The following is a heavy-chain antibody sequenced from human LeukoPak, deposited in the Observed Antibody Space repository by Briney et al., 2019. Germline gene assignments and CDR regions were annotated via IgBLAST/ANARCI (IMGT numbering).Heavy chain of an antibody. D-gene: IGHD3-3*01. J-gene: IGHJ4*02. Sequence: GGSLRLSCAASGYTFDDYTMHWVRQAPGKGLEWVSLISWDGGSTYYADSVKGRFTISRDNSKNSLYLQMNTLRPEDTAVYYCARERQNKDFWSGGDYWGQGTLVTVSS. CDR3: ARERQNKDFWSGGDY. CDR2: ISWDGGST. V-gene: IGHV3-43*01. CDR1: GYTFDDYT.